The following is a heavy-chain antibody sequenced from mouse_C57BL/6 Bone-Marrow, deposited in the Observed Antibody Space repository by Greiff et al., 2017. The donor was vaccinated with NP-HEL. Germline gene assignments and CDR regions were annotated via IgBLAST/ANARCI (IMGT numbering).Heavy chain of an antibody. Sequence: VQLQQPGAELVKPGASVKLSCKASGYTFTSYWMHWVKQRPGQGLEWIGMIHPNSGSTNYNEKFKSKATLTVDKSSSTAYMQLSSLTSEDSAVYYWARDGLLRYYYYAMDYWVKEPQSPSPQ. D-gene: IGHD1-1*01. CDR2: IHPNSGST. CDR3: ARDGLLRYYYYAMDY. CDR1: GYTFTSYW. V-gene: IGHV1-64*01. J-gene: IGHJ4*01.